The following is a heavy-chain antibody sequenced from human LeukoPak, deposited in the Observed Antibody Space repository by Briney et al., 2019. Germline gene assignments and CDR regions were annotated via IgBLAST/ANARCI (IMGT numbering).Heavy chain of an antibody. CDR1: GFTFSSYS. Sequence: PGGSLRLSCAASGFTFSSYSMNWVRQAPGKGLEWVSYISSRSSTIYYADSVKGRFTISRDNAKNSLYLQMNSLRDQDTAVYYCARDQLEPHYYYYGMDVWGQGTTVTVSS. CDR2: ISSRSSTI. J-gene: IGHJ6*02. V-gene: IGHV3-48*02. D-gene: IGHD1-1*01. CDR3: ARDQLEPHYYYYGMDV.